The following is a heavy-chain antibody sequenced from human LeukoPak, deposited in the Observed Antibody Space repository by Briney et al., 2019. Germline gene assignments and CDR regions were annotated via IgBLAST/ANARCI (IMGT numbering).Heavy chain of an antibody. D-gene: IGHD2-15*01. J-gene: IGHJ5*02. V-gene: IGHV3-30*03. CDR1: GFTFNSYG. CDR3: ARGPWGSSNWFDP. CDR2: ISYDGTNK. Sequence: PGRSLRLSCAASGFTFNSYGMHWVRQAPGKGLEWVAVISYDGTNKYYAASVKGRFTISRDNSKNTLYLQMNSLRAEDTAVYYCARGPWGSSNWFDPWGQGTLVIVSS.